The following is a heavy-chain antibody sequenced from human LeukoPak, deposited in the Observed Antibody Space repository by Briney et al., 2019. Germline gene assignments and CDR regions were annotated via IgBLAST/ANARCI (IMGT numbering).Heavy chain of an antibody. CDR1: GFTFSDYY. Sequence: PGGSLRLSCAASGFTFSDYYMSWIRQAPGKGLEWVSYISSSGSTIYYADSVKGRFTISRDNAKNSLYLQMNSLRAEDTAVYYCARDSVYCSSTSCSPRWYFDLWGRGTLVTVSS. CDR3: ARDSVYCSSTSCSPRWYFDL. J-gene: IGHJ2*01. CDR2: ISSSGSTI. D-gene: IGHD2-2*01. V-gene: IGHV3-11*04.